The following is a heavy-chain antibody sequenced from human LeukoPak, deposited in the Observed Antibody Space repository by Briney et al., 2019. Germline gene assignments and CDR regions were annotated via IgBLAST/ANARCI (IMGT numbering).Heavy chain of an antibody. Sequence: GGSLRLSCAASGFTFSSYAMSWVRQAPGKGLEWVSAISGSGISTYYADSVKGRFTISRDSSKNTLYLQMNSLRAEDTAVYYCAKQPLNDYIWENWGQGTLVTVSS. J-gene: IGHJ4*02. CDR3: AKQPLNDYIWEN. CDR2: ISGSGIST. D-gene: IGHD3-16*01. V-gene: IGHV3-23*01. CDR1: GFTFSSYA.